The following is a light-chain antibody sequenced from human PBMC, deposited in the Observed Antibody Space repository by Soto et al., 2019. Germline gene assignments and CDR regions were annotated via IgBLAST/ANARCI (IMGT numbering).Light chain of an antibody. J-gene: IGKJ4*01. CDR1: QGISND. CDR3: QQYNSWPLT. V-gene: IGKV3D-15*01. Sequence: IVMTQSPATLSASTGDRATISCRASQGISNDLAWYQQKPGKPPKLLIYDASTWASGIPARFSGSQSGTDFTLTISCLLSEDFAVYSCQQYNSWPLTFGGGTKVDIK. CDR2: DAS.